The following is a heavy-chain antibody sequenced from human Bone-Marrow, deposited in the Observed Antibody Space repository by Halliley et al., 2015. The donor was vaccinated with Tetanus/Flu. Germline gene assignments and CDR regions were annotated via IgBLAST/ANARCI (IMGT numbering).Heavy chain of an antibody. CDR3: ARLLYYGVDV. V-gene: IGHV4-39*01. Sequence: GLDFIGGIYYSGYTHSHPSLASRVTMSVDTSKNQFSLKLRSVTVADTAIFHCARLLYYGVDVWGQGATVTVSS. J-gene: IGHJ6*02. D-gene: IGHD2-2*02. CDR2: IYYSGYT.